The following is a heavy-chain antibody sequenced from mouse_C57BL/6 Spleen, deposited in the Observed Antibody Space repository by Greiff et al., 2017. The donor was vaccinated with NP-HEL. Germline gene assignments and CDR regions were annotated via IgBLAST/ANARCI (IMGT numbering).Heavy chain of an antibody. D-gene: IGHD2-3*01. CDR2: IDPEAGET. V-gene: IGHV14-2*01. J-gene: IGHJ3*01. CDR1: GFNIKDYY. Sequence: VQLKQSGAELVKPGASVKLSCTASGFNIKDYYMHWVKQRTEQGLEWIGRIDPEAGETKYAPKFQGKATITADTSSNTAYLQLSSLTSEDTAVYYCAREGGWLLRFAYWGQGTLVTVSA. CDR3: AREGGWLLRFAY.